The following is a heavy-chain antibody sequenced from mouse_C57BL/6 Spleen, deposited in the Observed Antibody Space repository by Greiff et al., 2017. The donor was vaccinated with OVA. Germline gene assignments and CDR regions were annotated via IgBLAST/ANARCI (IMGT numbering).Heavy chain of an antibody. J-gene: IGHJ3*01. CDR3: ARGNYSNYVSWFAY. V-gene: IGHV1-76*01. Sequence: VQRVEFGAELVRPGASVKLSCKASGYTFTDYYINWVKQRPGQGLEWIARIYPGSGNTYYNEKFKGKATLTAEKSSSTAYMQLSSLTSEDSAVYFCARGNYSNYVSWFAYWGQGTLVTVSA. CDR1: GYTFTDYY. D-gene: IGHD2-5*01. CDR2: IYPGSGNT.